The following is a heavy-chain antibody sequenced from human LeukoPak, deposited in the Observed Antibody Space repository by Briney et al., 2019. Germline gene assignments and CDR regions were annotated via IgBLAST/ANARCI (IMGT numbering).Heavy chain of an antibody. D-gene: IGHD1-7*01. CDR1: GFTFGDYA. CDR2: ISSKAYGGTT. CDR3: TRDRGITGTWYYFDY. V-gene: IGHV3-49*03. J-gene: IGHJ4*02. Sequence: GGSLRLSCTASGFTFGDYAMSWFRQAPGKGLEWVGFISSKAYGGTTEYAASVKGRFTISRDDSKSIAYLQMNSLKTEDTAVYYCTRDRGITGTWYYFDYWGQGTLVTVSS.